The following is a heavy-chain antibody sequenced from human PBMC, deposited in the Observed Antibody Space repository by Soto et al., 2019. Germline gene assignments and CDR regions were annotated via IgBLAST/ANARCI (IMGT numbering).Heavy chain of an antibody. D-gene: IGHD2-15*01. CDR3: AKGGCSGGRCYRGFDY. CDR1: GFTFSSYD. J-gene: IGHJ4*02. Sequence: PGGSLRLSCAASGFTFSSYDMSWVRQAPGKGLEWVSGVSASGSITSYADSAKGRFAISRDNAKNTVFLQMSSLRAEDTAVYFCAKGGCSGGRCYRGFDYWGQGTLVTVSP. V-gene: IGHV3-23*01. CDR2: VSASGSIT.